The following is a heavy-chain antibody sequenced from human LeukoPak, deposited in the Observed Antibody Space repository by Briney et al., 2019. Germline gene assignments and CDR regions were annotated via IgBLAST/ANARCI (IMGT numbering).Heavy chain of an antibody. CDR2: IKTDGSTT. CDR3: ARGRAFSNDY. V-gene: IGHV3-74*01. J-gene: IGHJ4*02. D-gene: IGHD2-2*01. Sequence: GGSLRLSCAASGFTFSGFWMPWVRQVPGKGLVWVSVIKTDGSTTNYADSVKGRFTISRDNAKNTLYLQMNSLRAEDTAIYYCARGRAFSNDYWGQGTLVTVSS. CDR1: GFTFSGFW.